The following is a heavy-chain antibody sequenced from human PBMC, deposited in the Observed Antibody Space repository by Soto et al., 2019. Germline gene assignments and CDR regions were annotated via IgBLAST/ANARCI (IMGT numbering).Heavy chain of an antibody. CDR3: ARDNCDDSSGYDFDY. CDR2: INPSGGST. D-gene: IGHD3-22*01. Sequence: GLEWMGIINPSGGSTSYAQKFQGRVTMTRDTSTSTVYMELSSLRSEDTAVYYCARDNCDDSSGYDFDYWGQGTLVTVSS. J-gene: IGHJ4*02. V-gene: IGHV1-46*01.